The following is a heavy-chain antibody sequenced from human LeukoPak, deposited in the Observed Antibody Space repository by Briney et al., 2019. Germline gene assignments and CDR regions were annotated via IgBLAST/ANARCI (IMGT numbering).Heavy chain of an antibody. Sequence: PGGSLRLSCAASGFTFSSYEMNWVRQAPGKGLEWVSYISNTGSTIYYADSVKGRFTISRDNAKNSLFLQVNSLRAEDTAIYYCAGQTSRKNFDYWGQGTLVTVSS. CDR1: GFTFSSYE. CDR3: AGQTSRKNFDY. D-gene: IGHD1-14*01. CDR2: ISNTGSTI. V-gene: IGHV3-48*03. J-gene: IGHJ4*02.